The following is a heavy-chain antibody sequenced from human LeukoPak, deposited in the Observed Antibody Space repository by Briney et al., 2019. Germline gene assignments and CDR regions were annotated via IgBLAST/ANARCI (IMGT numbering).Heavy chain of an antibody. V-gene: IGHV4-4*02. D-gene: IGHD1-26*01. J-gene: IGHJ2*01. CDR3: ARGLRSGSYYKHWYFDL. Sequence: SETLSLTCAVSGGSISSSNWWSWVRQPPGKGLEWIGEIYHSGSTNYNPSLKSRVTISVDRSKNQFSLKLSSVTAADTAVYYCARGLRSGSYYKHWYFDLWGRGTLVTVSS. CDR1: GGSISSSNW. CDR2: IYHSGST.